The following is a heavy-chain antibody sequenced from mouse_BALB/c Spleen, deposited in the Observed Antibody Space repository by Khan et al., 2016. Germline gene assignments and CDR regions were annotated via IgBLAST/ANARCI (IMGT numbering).Heavy chain of an antibody. J-gene: IGHJ2*01. CDR2: ISYSGIT. CDR3: AGYYGNFFDF. CDR1: GDSITSGY. D-gene: IGHD2-1*01. V-gene: IGHV3-8*02. Sequence: EVKLEESGPSLVKPSQTLSLTCSVTGDSITSGYWNWIRKFPGNKLEYMGYISYSGITYYNPSLKSRISITRDTSKHQYYLQLNAVTTEDTATYFCAGYYGNFFDFWGQGTTLTVSS.